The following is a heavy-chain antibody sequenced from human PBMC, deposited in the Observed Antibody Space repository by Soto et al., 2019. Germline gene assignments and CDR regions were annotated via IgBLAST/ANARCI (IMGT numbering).Heavy chain of an antibody. CDR2: IYYSGST. J-gene: IGHJ4*02. CDR1: GGSISSYY. Sequence: SETLSLTCTVSGGSISSYYWSWIRQPPGKGLEWIGYIYYSGSTNYNPSLKSRVTISVDTSKNQFSLKLSSVTAADTAVYYCARVDGYGVPYYFDYWGQGTLVTVSS. D-gene: IGHD4-17*01. V-gene: IGHV4-59*01. CDR3: ARVDGYGVPYYFDY.